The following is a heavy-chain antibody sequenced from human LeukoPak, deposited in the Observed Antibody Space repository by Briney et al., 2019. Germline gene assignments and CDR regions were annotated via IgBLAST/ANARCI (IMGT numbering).Heavy chain of an antibody. Sequence: GGSLRLSCAASGFTFSSYSMNWVRQAPGKGLEWVSSISSSSSYIYYADSVKGRFTISRDNSKNTLYLQMNSLRAEDTAVYYCAKGEQLVENPFDYWGQGTLVTVSS. D-gene: IGHD6-13*01. CDR2: ISSSSSYI. J-gene: IGHJ4*02. CDR1: GFTFSSYS. V-gene: IGHV3-21*04. CDR3: AKGEQLVENPFDY.